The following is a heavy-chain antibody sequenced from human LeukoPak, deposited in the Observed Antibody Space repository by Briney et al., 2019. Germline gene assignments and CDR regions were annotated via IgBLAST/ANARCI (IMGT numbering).Heavy chain of an antibody. Sequence: GGSLRLSCAASRFTFKDYGMHWVRQAPGKGLEWVAVIWYDGSDQRHADSVKGRFTVSRDNSKNTLYLQMNSLRAEDTAVYYCARDRIVVPAAMPGYIDYWGQGTLVTVSS. V-gene: IGHV3-33*01. D-gene: IGHD2-2*01. CDR2: IWYDGSDQ. CDR3: ARDRIVVPAAMPGYIDY. J-gene: IGHJ4*02. CDR1: RFTFKDYG.